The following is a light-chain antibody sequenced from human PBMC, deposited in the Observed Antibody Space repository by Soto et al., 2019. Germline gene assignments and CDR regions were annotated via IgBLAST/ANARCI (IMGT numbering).Light chain of an antibody. CDR3: QQYYTSPRT. J-gene: IGKJ1*01. V-gene: IGKV4-1*01. Sequence: DIVMTQSPDSLAVSLGERATINCRSSQSVLNDSNKKIYLVWYQQKAGQPPKLLIYWASIRESGVPDRFSGSGSETEFTLTISTLQAEDVAIYYCQQYYTSPRTFGQGTKAEIK. CDR2: WAS. CDR1: QSVLNDSNKKIY.